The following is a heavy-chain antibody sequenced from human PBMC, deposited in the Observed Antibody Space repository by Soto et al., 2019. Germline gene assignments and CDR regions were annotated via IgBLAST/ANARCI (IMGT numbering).Heavy chain of an antibody. D-gene: IGHD6-19*01. CDR2: ISGSGSST. V-gene: IGHV3-23*01. Sequence: EVQLLDSGGRLVQPGGSLRLSCAASGFTFSSYAMNWVRQAPGKGLEWVSSISGSGSSTDYADSVEGRFTISRDNAKNTIDLQMSSLRAEDTAVYYCPKAGGIAVRGSHLDYRGQGTLVTVSS. CDR3: PKAGGIAVRGSHLDY. CDR1: GFTFSSYA. J-gene: IGHJ4*02.